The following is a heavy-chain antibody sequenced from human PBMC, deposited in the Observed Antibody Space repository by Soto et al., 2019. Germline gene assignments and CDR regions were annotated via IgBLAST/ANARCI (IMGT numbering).Heavy chain of an antibody. D-gene: IGHD3-10*01. CDR1: GGTFSSYA. Sequence: SVKVSCKASGGTFSSYAISWVRQAPGQGLEWMGGIIPIFGTANYAQKFQGRVTITADESTSTAYMELSSLRSEDTAVYYCARDDTYYYGSGSYYNALVDWGQGTLVTVSS. V-gene: IGHV1-69*13. CDR2: IIPIFGTA. CDR3: ARDDTYYYGSGSYYNALVD. J-gene: IGHJ4*02.